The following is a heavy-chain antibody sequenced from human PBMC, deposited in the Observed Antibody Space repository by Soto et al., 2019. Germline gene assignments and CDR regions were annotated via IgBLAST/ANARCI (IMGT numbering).Heavy chain of an antibody. J-gene: IGHJ4*02. CDR3: GRSRYTSGWWTPPFDY. D-gene: IGHD6-19*01. V-gene: IGHV4-59*01. CDR2: IYYSGST. Sequence: SETLSLTCAVSGGSISSYYWSRIRQPPGKGLEWIGYIYYSGSTNYNPSLKSRVTISVDTSKNQFSLKLTSVTAADTAVYYCGRSRYTSGWWTPPFDYWGQGTLVTVSS. CDR1: GGSISSYY.